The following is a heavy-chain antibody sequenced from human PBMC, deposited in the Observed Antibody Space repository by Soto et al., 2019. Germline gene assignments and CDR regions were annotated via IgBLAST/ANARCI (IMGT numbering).Heavy chain of an antibody. D-gene: IGHD1-26*01. CDR3: ARGEQYSGRIFDY. CDR1: GDSVSSNSAV. J-gene: IGHJ4*01. Sequence: QTLSLTCAITGDSVSSNSAVWICVIQSPSRVLEWLGRTYYRSKWYYEYAVSVRGRITINPDTSKNQYSLQLNSVTPEDTAVYFCARGEQYSGRIFDYWGQGTLVTVSS. V-gene: IGHV6-1*01. CDR2: TYYRSKWYY.